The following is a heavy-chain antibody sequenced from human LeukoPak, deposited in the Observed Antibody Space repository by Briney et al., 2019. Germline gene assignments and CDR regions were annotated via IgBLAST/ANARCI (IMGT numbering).Heavy chain of an antibody. Sequence: PGGSLRLSCAASGFTFSSYWMTRVRQAPGKGLEWVANIKPDGSEIYYVDSVKGRFTISRDNAKKSLYLQMDSLRAEDTAVYYCARNYDILTDYSTYLYYFDYWGQGTLVTVSS. CDR2: IKPDGSEI. CDR3: ARNYDILTDYSTYLYYFDY. D-gene: IGHD3-9*01. CDR1: GFTFSSYW. J-gene: IGHJ4*02. V-gene: IGHV3-7*02.